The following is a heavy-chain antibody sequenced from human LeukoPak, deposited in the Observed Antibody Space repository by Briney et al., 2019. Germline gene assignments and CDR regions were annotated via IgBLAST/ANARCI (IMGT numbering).Heavy chain of an antibody. D-gene: IGHD3-10*02. V-gene: IGHV3-7*01. CDR1: GFTLSNYW. CDR2: INQDGSEM. Sequence: GGSLRLSCAPSGFTLSNYWMSWVRQAPGKGLEWLANINQDGSEMYYVDSVKGRFTISRDNGKNSLYLQINSLRADDTAVYYCATDQDSMLGVRTTSWYFDLWGRGTLVTVSS. CDR3: ATDQDSMLGVRTTSWYFDL. J-gene: IGHJ2*01.